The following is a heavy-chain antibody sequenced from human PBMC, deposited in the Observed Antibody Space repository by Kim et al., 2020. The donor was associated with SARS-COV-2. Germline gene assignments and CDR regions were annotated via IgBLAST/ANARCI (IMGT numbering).Heavy chain of an antibody. Sequence: GGSLRLSCAASGFTFSSYAMSWVRQAPGKGLEWVSAISGSGGSTYYADSVKGRFTISRDNSKNTLYLQMNSLRAEDTAVYYCAKGDSRGWGWGAYFDYWGQGTLVTVSS. CDR2: ISGSGGST. V-gene: IGHV3-23*01. CDR3: AKGDSRGWGWGAYFDY. CDR1: GFTFSSYA. J-gene: IGHJ4*02. D-gene: IGHD7-27*01.